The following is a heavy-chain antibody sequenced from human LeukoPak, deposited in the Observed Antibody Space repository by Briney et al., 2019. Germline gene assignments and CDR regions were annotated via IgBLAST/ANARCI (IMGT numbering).Heavy chain of an antibody. D-gene: IGHD3-16*02. V-gene: IGHV1-18*01. CDR2: ISAYNGNT. Sequence: GASVKVSCKASGYTFTSYGISWVRQAPGQGLEWMGWISAYNGNTNYAQKLQGRVTMTTDTSTSTAYMELSSLRSEDTAVYYCARGGTFGGVIPTRFDYWGQGTLVTVSS. J-gene: IGHJ4*02. CDR1: GYTFTSYG. CDR3: ARGGTFGGVIPTRFDY.